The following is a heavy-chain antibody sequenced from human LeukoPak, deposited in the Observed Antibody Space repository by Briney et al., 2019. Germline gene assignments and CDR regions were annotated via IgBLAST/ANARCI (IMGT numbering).Heavy chain of an antibody. D-gene: IGHD5-12*01. V-gene: IGHV3-30*18. Sequence: PGRSLRLSCAASGFTFSSYGMHWVRQAPGKGLEWVAVISYDGSNKYYADSVKGRFTISRDNSKNTLYLQMNSLRAEDTVVYYCAKGTGRGYDRYYYYGMDVWGQGTTVTVSS. J-gene: IGHJ6*02. CDR1: GFTFSSYG. CDR3: AKGTGRGYDRYYYYGMDV. CDR2: ISYDGSNK.